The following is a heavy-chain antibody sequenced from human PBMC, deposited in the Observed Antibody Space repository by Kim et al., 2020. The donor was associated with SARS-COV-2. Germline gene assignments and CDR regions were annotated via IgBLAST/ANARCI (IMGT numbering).Heavy chain of an antibody. Sequence: SVKVSCKASGGTFSSYAISWVRQAPGQGLEWMGGIIPIFGTANYAQKFQGRVTITADESTSTAYMELSSLRSEDTAVYYCASYENGRGGDYLVGYWYFDLWGRGTLVTVSS. CDR2: IIPIFGTA. D-gene: IGHD4-17*01. V-gene: IGHV1-69*13. CDR3: ASYENGRGGDYLVGYWYFDL. J-gene: IGHJ2*01. CDR1: GGTFSSYA.